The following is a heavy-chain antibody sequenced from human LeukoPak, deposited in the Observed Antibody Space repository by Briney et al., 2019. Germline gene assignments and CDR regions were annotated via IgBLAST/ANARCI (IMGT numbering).Heavy chain of an antibody. J-gene: IGHJ4*02. V-gene: IGHV4-34*01. CDR1: GGSFSGYY. CDR2: INHSGST. CDR3: ARDRCTNGVCYILDY. Sequence: SETLSLTCAVYGGSFSGYYWSWIRQPPGKGLEWIGEINHSGSTNYNPSLKSRVTISVDTSKNQFSLKLSSVTAADTAVYYCARDRCTNGVCYILDYWGQGTLVTVSS. D-gene: IGHD2-8*01.